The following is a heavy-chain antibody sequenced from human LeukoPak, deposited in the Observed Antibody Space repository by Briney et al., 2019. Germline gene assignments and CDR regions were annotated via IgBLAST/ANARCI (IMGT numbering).Heavy chain of an antibody. J-gene: IGHJ4*02. CDR1: GFTVSSNY. CDR3: ARDRRYCSGGSCYANFDY. D-gene: IGHD2-15*01. V-gene: IGHV3-53*01. Sequence: GGSLRLSCAASGFTVSSNYMSWVRQAPGKGLEWVSVIYSGGSTYYADSVKGRFTISRDNSKNTLYLQMNSLRAEDAAVYYCARDRRYCSGGSCYANFDYWGQGTLVTVSS. CDR2: IYSGGST.